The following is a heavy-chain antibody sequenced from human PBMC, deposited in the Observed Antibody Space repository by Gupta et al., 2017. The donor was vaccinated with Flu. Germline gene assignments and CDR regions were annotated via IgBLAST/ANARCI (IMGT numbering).Heavy chain of an antibody. CDR3: AKTENTILSAFDI. CDR1: GFTFSGSA. V-gene: IGHV3-23*01. D-gene: IGHD3-3*01. Sequence: EVQLLESGGGLVQPGGSRRLPCAASGFTFSGSAMSWVRQAPGKGLGWVSAISGSGGSTYYADSVKGRFTISRDNSKNTLYLQMNSLRAEDTAVYYCAKTENTILSAFDIWGQGTMVTVSS. CDR2: ISGSGGST. J-gene: IGHJ3*02.